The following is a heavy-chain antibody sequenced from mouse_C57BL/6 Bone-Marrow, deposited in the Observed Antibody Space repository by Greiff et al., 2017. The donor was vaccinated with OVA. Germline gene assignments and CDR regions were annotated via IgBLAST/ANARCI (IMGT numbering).Heavy chain of an antibody. CDR1: GYSFTGYF. Sequence: VQLQQSGPELVKPGDSVKISCKASGYSFTGYFMNWVMQSHGKSLEWIGRINPYNGDTFYNQKFKGKATLTVDKTSSTAHMALRSLTSEDSAVYYCARLRNYARFAYWGQGTLVTVSA. J-gene: IGHJ3*01. V-gene: IGHV1-20*01. CDR2: INPYNGDT. D-gene: IGHD2-4*01. CDR3: ARLRNYARFAY.